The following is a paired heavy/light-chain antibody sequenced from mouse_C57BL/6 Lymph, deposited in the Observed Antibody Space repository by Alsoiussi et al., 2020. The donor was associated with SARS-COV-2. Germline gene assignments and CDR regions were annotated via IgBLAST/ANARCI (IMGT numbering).Heavy chain of an antibody. V-gene: IGHV9-3*01. J-gene: IGHJ3*01. CDR2: INTYSGVP. CDR1: GYTFTTYG. CDR3: APDYDEFAY. Sequence: QIQLVQSGPELKKPGETVKISCKASGYTFTTYGMSWVKQAPGKGLKWMGWINTYSGVPTYVDDFKGRFAFSLETSASTAYLQINNLKNEDTATYFCAPDYDEFAYWGQGTLVTVSA. D-gene: IGHD2-4*01.
Light chain of an antibody. J-gene: IGKJ1*01. CDR2: KVS. CDR1: QSIVHSNGNTY. V-gene: IGKV1-117*01. CDR3: FQGSHLPWT. Sequence: DVLMTQTPLSLPVSLGDQASISCRSSQSIVHSNGNTYLEWYLQKPGQSPKLLIYKVSNRFSGVPDRFSGSGSGTDFTLKISRVEAEDLGVYYCFQGSHLPWTFGGGTKLEIK.